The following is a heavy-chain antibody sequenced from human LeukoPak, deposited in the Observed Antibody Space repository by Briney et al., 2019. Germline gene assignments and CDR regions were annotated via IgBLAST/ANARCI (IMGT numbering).Heavy chain of an antibody. J-gene: IGHJ2*01. D-gene: IGHD4-17*01. V-gene: IGHV4-59*08. Sequence: SETLSLTCTVSGGSISSYYWSWIRQPPGKGLEWIGYIYYSGSTNYNPSLKSRVTMSVDTSKNQFSLKLNSVTAADTAVYYCARTYGLNWYFDLWGRGTLVTVSS. CDR1: GGSISSYY. CDR2: IYYSGST. CDR3: ARTYGLNWYFDL.